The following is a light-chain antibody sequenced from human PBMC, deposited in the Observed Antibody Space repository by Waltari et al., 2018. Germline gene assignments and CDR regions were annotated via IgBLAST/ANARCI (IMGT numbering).Light chain of an antibody. CDR1: RNNVGNQG. Sequence: QAGLIQPPSVSKGLRQTATLSCTGNRNNVGNQGAAWLQQHQGQPPKLLSYRNNNRPSGISDRFSASRSGNTAFLTISGLQPEDEADYYCSAWDSDLTVYVFGTGTKVTVL. J-gene: IGLJ1*01. V-gene: IGLV10-54*04. CDR3: SAWDSDLTVYV. CDR2: RNN.